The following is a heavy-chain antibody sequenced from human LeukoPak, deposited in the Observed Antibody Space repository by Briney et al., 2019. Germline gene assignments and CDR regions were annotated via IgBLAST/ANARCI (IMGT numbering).Heavy chain of an antibody. CDR3: ARDRGAVTDVFDY. D-gene: IGHD6-19*01. J-gene: IGHJ4*02. Sequence: GGSLRLSCVASGFTFSDYYMSWIRQAPGKGLEWVSYIRSSGTTIHYADSVKGRFTISRDNAKNSLYLQMNSLRGEDTAVYYCARDRGAVTDVFDYWGQGTLVTVSS. CDR1: GFTFSDYY. V-gene: IGHV3-11*04. CDR2: IRSSGTTI.